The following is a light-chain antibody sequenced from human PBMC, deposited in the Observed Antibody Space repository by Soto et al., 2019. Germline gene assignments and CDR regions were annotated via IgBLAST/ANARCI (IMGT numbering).Light chain of an antibody. V-gene: IGLV2-11*01. CDR3: CSYAGSPTFGYVI. J-gene: IGLJ2*01. Sequence: QSALTQPASVSGSPGQSITISCTGTSSDVGDYNYVSWYQHHPGKAPKLMIFDVNKRPSGVPDRFSGSKSGNTASLTISGLQAEDETDYYCCSYAGSPTFGYVIFGGGTKLTVL. CDR1: SSDVGDYNY. CDR2: DVN.